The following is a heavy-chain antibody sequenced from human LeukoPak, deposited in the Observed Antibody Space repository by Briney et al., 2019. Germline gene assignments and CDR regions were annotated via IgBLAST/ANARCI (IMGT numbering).Heavy chain of an antibody. CDR1: GGTFSSYA. Sequence: ASVKVSCKASGGTFSSYAISWVRQAPGQGLEWMGGIIPIFGTANYAQKFQGRVTITADESTSTAYMELSSLRSEDTAVYYCASSARQSRDGYFDYWGQGTLVTVSS. D-gene: IGHD6-6*01. V-gene: IGHV1-69*13. CDR2: IIPIFGTA. CDR3: ASSARQSRDGYFDY. J-gene: IGHJ4*02.